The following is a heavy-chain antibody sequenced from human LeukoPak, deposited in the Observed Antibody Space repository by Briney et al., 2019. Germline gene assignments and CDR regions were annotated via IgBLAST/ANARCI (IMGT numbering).Heavy chain of an antibody. D-gene: IGHD1-20*01. V-gene: IGHV3-48*04. CDR1: GFPFSHYS. CDR3: VRDLNWNFDY. CDR2: ISTGSDLK. Sequence: PGGSLRLSCVASGFPFSHYSMNWVRQAPGKGLEFLAYISTGSDLKSYAGSVKGRFTINRDNVMNSLSLQMNSLRVDDTAVYYCVRDLNWNFDYWGQGTLVTVSS. J-gene: IGHJ4*02.